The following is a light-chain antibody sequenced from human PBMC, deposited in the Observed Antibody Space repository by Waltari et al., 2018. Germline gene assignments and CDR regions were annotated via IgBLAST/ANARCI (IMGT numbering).Light chain of an antibody. Sequence: IQLTQSPSPLSASVGDRVTMTCRASQSISSRFAWYQQKPRKAPKLLIYKASSLESGVPSRFKGSVSGTEFTLTISSLQPDDFANYYCQQYNSYSRTFGQGTKVEI. V-gene: IGKV1-5*03. CDR3: QQYNSYSRT. J-gene: IGKJ1*01. CDR2: KAS. CDR1: QSISSR.